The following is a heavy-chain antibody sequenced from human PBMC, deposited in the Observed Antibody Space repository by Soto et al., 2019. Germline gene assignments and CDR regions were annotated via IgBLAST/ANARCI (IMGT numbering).Heavy chain of an antibody. V-gene: IGHV3-9*01. J-gene: IGHJ6*03. Sequence: GGSLRLSCAASGFTFEFTFDDYAMHWVRQAPGKGLEWVSGISWNSGNVGYADSVKGRFAISRDNAKNSLYLQMNSLRAEDTALYYCAKAGGYTYEDYYYMDVWGKGTTVTVSS. CDR3: AKAGGYTYEDYYYMDV. D-gene: IGHD5-18*01. CDR2: ISWNSGNV. CDR1: GFTFEFTFDDYA.